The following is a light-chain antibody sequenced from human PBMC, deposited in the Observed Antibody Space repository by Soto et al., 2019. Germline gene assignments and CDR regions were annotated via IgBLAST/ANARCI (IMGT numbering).Light chain of an antibody. CDR3: QQYYSYPWT. CDR1: QGISSY. Sequence: AIRMTQSPSSFSASTGDRVTITCRASQGISSYLAWYQQKPGKAPKLLIYAASTLQSGVPSRFSGSGSGTDFTLTISCLQSEDFATYYCQQYYSYPWTLGQGTKVDI. V-gene: IGKV1-8*01. J-gene: IGKJ1*01. CDR2: AAS.